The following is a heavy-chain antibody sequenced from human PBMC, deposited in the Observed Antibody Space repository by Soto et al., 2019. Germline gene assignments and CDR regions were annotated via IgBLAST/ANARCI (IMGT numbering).Heavy chain of an antibody. D-gene: IGHD3-16*02. CDR3: ARVIEAYSNYGMDV. J-gene: IGHJ6*02. Sequence: GGSLRLSCVASGFTFSTYWMSWVRQAPGKGLEWVAHINQHGSETYYVDSVKGQFTISRDNAKNSLFLQMNSLRAEDTAVYYCARVIEAYSNYGMDVWGQGTTVTVSS. CDR1: GFTFSTYW. V-gene: IGHV3-7*03. CDR2: INQHGSET.